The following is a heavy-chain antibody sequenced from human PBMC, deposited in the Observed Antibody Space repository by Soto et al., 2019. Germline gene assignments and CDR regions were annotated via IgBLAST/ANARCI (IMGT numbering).Heavy chain of an antibody. J-gene: IGHJ4*02. Sequence: QVQLVESGGGVVQPGRSLRLSCAASGFTFSSYGMHWVRQAPGKGLEWVAVISYGGSNKYYADSVKGRFTISRDNSKNPPYLQVNSLRAEDTAMYYCAEDAYYYDSSGYFGFPPPYWGQGTLVTVSS. CDR3: AEDAYYYDSSGYFGFPPPY. CDR1: GFTFSSYG. V-gene: IGHV3-30*18. D-gene: IGHD3-22*01. CDR2: ISYGGSNK.